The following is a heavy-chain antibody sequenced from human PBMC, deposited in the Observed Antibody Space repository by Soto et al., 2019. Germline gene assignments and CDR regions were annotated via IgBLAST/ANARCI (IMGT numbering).Heavy chain of an antibody. J-gene: IGHJ4*02. CDR3: ATSYGSGYRALDF. CDR1: GDTFNYYS. Sequence: QVQLVQSGAEVKRPGSSVKVSCKASGDTFNYYSINWVRQAPGLGLEWMGRVNPILSMSNYAQRFQGRVTMTADKSTSTAYMELSGLRSEDTVIYYCATSYGSGYRALDFWGQGALVTVS. V-gene: IGHV1-69*04. D-gene: IGHD3-10*01. CDR2: VNPILSMS.